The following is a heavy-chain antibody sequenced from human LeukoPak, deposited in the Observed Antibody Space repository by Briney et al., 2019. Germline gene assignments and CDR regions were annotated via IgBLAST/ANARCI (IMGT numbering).Heavy chain of an antibody. D-gene: IGHD3-22*01. CDR2: IYYSGST. Sequence: PSETLSLTCTVSGGSISSSSFYWSWIRQPPGKGLEWIGFIYYSGSTNYNPSLKSRVTLSVDTSKNQFSLKLSSVTAADTAVYYCARYDSSGYSNWYFDLWGRGTLVTVSS. CDR1: GGSISSSSFY. J-gene: IGHJ2*01. V-gene: IGHV4-61*01. CDR3: ARYDSSGYSNWYFDL.